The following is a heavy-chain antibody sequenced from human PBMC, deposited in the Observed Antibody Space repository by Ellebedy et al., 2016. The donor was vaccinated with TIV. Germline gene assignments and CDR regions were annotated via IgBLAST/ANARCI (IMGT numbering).Heavy chain of an antibody. CDR1: GFTVSNNY. CDR2: IHSGGNT. V-gene: IGHV3-53*01. Sequence: GESLKISCAASGFTVSNNYMSWVRQAPGQGPGWVAVIHSGGNTFHAESVKGRFTISRDSSQNTLYLQMDSLRAEDTAEDYCASGRSQGYWGQGTLVTVSS. D-gene: IGHD6-6*01. CDR3: ASGRSQGY. J-gene: IGHJ4*02.